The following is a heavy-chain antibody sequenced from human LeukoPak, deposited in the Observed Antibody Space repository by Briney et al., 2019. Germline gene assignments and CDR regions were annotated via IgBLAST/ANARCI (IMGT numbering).Heavy chain of an antibody. CDR2: ISGSGGST. Sequence: GGSLRPSRAASGFTLSSYALSRGRPAPGKGVEWVSAISGSGGSTYYADSVKGRFTISRDNSKNTLYLQMNSLRAEDTAVYYCAKGMSYYDSSGYYYQDYWGQGTLVTVSS. CDR1: GFTLSSYA. V-gene: IGHV3-23*01. D-gene: IGHD3-22*01. CDR3: AKGMSYYDSSGYYYQDY. J-gene: IGHJ4*02.